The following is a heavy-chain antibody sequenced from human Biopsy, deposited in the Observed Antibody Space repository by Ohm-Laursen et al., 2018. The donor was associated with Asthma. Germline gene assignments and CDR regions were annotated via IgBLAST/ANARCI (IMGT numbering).Heavy chain of an antibody. CDR2: ISSSSSYI. CDR3: ARGGLGYCSSTSCYQNYYYGMDV. CDR1: GFTFSSYS. V-gene: IGHV3-21*01. D-gene: IGHD2-2*01. Sequence: SLRLSCSASGFTFSSYSMNWVRQAPGKGLEWVSSISSSSSYIYHADSVKGRFTISRDNAKNSLYLQMNSLRAEDTAVYYCARGGLGYCSSTSCYQNYYYGMDVWGQGTTVTVSS. J-gene: IGHJ6*02.